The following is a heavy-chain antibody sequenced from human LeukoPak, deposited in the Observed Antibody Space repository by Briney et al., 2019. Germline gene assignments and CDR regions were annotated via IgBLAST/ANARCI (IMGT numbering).Heavy chain of an antibody. J-gene: IGHJ4*02. V-gene: IGHV3-7*01. CDR3: ARDKLVGATHFDY. Sequence: GGSLRLSCAASGFTFSSYWMSWVRQAPGKGLEWVANINHDGSEKNYVDSVKGRFTISRDNAKNSLYLQMNSLRAEDTAVYYCARDKLVGATHFDYWGQGTLVTVSS. CDR1: GFTFSSYW. CDR2: INHDGSEK. D-gene: IGHD1-26*01.